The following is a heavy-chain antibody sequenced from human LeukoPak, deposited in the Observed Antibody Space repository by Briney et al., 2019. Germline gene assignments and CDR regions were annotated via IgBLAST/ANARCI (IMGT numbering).Heavy chain of an antibody. Sequence: RSGESLKISCKGSRYSFISYWIGWVRQMPGKGLEWMGIIYPGDSDTRYSPSFQGQVTISADKSISTAYLQWNSLKASDTAMYYCARSGGWSSYYFDYWGQGTLVTVSS. CDR2: IYPGDSDT. D-gene: IGHD6-19*01. J-gene: IGHJ4*02. CDR1: RYSFISYW. CDR3: ARSGGWSSYYFDY. V-gene: IGHV5-51*01.